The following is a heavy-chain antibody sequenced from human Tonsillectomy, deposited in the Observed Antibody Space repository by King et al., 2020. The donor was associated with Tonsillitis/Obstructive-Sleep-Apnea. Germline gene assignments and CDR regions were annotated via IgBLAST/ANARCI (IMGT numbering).Heavy chain of an antibody. Sequence: VQLVESGGGLVKPGGSLRLSCAASGFTFSAYTMNWVRQAPGKGLEWVSSISSSSTYIYYADSVKGRFTISRDNAKNSLYLQMNTLRAEDTALYYCARDIGRLDAVWCNGTTVIVSS. CDR3: ARDIGRLDAV. J-gene: IGHJ6*04. CDR2: ISSSSTYI. CDR1: GFTFSAYT. D-gene: IGHD1-26*01. V-gene: IGHV3-21*01.